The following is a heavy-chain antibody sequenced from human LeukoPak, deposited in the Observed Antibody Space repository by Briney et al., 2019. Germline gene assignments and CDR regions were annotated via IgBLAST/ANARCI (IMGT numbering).Heavy chain of an antibody. V-gene: IGHV3-23*01. Sequence: GGSLRLSCAASGFTFSSYAMSWVRQAPGKGLEWVSAISGSGGSTYYADSVKGRFTISRDNSKNTLYLQMNSLRAEDTAVYYCASYDFGSGYRDWFDPWGQGTLVTVSS. CDR3: ASYDFGSGYRDWFDP. D-gene: IGHD3-3*01. CDR1: GFTFSSYA. CDR2: ISGSGGST. J-gene: IGHJ5*02.